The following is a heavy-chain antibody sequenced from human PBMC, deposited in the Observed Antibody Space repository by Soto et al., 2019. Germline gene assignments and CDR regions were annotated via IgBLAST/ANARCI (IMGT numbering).Heavy chain of an antibody. J-gene: IGHJ4*02. CDR1: EFTFSSYE. V-gene: IGHV3-48*03. CDR2: ISSSGTTI. D-gene: IGHD6-13*01. Sequence: LRLSCVASEFTFSSYEMNWVRQAPGKGLEWVSYISSSGTTIYYTDSVKGRFTISRDNAKKSLYLQMNSLRAEDTAVYYCVRFGGAAAGPGDYWGQGTLVTVSS. CDR3: VRFGGAAAGPGDY.